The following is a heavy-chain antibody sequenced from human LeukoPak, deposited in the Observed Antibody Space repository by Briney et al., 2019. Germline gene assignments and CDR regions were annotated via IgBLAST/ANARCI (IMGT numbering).Heavy chain of an antibody. CDR2: IYYSGST. Sequence: SETLSLTCTVSGGSISSYYWSWIRQPPGKGLEWIGYIYYSGSTNYNPSLKSRVTISVDTSKNQFSLKLSSVTAADTAVYYCAGAPYYDFWSGYPFAYGMDVWGQGTTVTVSS. D-gene: IGHD3-3*01. V-gene: IGHV4-59*01. J-gene: IGHJ6*02. CDR1: GGSISSYY. CDR3: AGAPYYDFWSGYPFAYGMDV.